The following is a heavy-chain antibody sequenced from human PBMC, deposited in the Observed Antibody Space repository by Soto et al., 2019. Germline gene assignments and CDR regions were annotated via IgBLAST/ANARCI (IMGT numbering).Heavy chain of an antibody. CDR3: ARDIVLVPAAGIRSYYYGMDV. D-gene: IGHD2-2*01. J-gene: IGHJ6*02. Sequence: QVQLQESGAGLVKPSQTLSLTCTVSGGSISSGDYYWSWIRQPPGKGLEWIGYIYYSGSTYYNPSLKSRVTISVDTSKNQFSLKLSSVTAADTAVYYCARDIVLVPAAGIRSYYYGMDVWGQGTTVTVSS. CDR2: IYYSGST. CDR1: GGSISSGDYY. V-gene: IGHV4-30-4*01.